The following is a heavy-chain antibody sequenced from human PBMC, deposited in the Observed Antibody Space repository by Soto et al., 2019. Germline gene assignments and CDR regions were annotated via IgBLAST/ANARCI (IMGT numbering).Heavy chain of an antibody. J-gene: IGHJ4*02. CDR2: ISSSGRTI. V-gene: IGHV3-48*03. Sequence: GGSLRLSCAASGFIFSSYEMNWVRQAPGKGLEWVSYISSSGRTIYYADSVKGRFTISRDNAKNSLFLQMNSLRAEDTAVYYCTRDRIQWTYYDTGGVALDWGRGTLVTVSS. CDR1: GFIFSSYE. D-gene: IGHD3-22*01. CDR3: TRDRIQWTYYDTGGVALD.